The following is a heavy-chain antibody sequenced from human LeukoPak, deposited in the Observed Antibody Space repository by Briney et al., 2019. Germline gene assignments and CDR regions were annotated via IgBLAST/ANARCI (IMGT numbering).Heavy chain of an antibody. V-gene: IGHV4-39*07. CDR3: ARGRAEVDYDFWSGLYYYYYMDV. CDR2: INHSGST. D-gene: IGHD3-3*01. J-gene: IGHJ6*03. Sequence: SETLSLTCTVSGGSISSGSYYWSWIRPPPGQGLGWIGEINHSGSTNYHPSLKSRVNISVDTSKNQFSLKLSSVTAAVTAVYYCARGRAEVDYDFWSGLYYYYYMDVWGKGTTVTVSS. CDR1: GGSISSGSYY.